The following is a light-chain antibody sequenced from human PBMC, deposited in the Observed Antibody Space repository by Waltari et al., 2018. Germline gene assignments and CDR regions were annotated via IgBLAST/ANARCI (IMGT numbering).Light chain of an antibody. CDR3: QQSYSTLQT. CDR2: SSS. J-gene: IGKJ1*01. V-gene: IGKV1-39*01. CDR1: QAISTY. Sequence: DTLMTQSPSSLSASVGDRVTITCRASQAISTYVNWYQQTPGMAPKLLIFSSSNLHRGVSSRFSGSGSGTEFTLTISSLQPEDFATYYCQQSYSTLQTFGQGTKVEIK.